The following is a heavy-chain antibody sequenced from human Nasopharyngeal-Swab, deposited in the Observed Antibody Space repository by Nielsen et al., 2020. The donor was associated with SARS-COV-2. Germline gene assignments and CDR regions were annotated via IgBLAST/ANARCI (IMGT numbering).Heavy chain of an antibody. V-gene: IGHV3-23*03. CDR3: AKIDSGSYYEGAFDI. Sequence: VRQAPGKGLEWVSVIYSGGSSTYYADSVKGRFTISRDNSKNTLYLQMNSLRAEDTVVYYCAKIDSGSYYEGAFDIWGQGTMVTVSS. J-gene: IGHJ3*02. D-gene: IGHD1-26*01. CDR2: IYSGGSST.